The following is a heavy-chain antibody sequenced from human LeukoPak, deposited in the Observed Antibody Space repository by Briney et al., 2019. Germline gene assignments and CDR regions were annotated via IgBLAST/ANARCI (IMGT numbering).Heavy chain of an antibody. CDR2: ISGRSGTT. CDR3: ARFEGVVDTAMVHFDY. Sequence: PGGSLRLSCAGSGLTFTGYSMNWVRQAPGKGLEWVSYISGRSGTTYYADSVKGRFTISRDNAKNSLYLQMNSLRVEDTAVYYCARFEGVVDTAMVHFDYWGQGTLVTVSS. V-gene: IGHV3-48*04. J-gene: IGHJ4*02. CDR1: GLTFTGYS. D-gene: IGHD5-18*01.